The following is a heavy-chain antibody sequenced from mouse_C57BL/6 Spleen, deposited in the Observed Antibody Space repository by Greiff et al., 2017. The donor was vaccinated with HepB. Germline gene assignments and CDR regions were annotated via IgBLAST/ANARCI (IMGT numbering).Heavy chain of an antibody. CDR2: ISSGGSYT. Sequence: EVKLVESGGDLVKPGGSLKLSCAASGFTFSSYGMSWVRQTPDKRLEWVATISSGGSYTYYPDSVKGRFTISRDNAKNTLYLQMSSLKSEDTAMYDSAKSGTPCAMGDWGQGASVTASS. V-gene: IGHV5-6*01. D-gene: IGHD1-3*01. CDR3: AKSGTPCAMGD. J-gene: IGHJ4*01. CDR1: GFTFSSYG.